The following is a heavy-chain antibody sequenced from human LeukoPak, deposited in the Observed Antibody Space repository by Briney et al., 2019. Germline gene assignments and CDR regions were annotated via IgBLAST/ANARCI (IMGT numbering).Heavy chain of an antibody. CDR3: ARDLAGPASFDI. D-gene: IGHD6-13*01. CDR2: IYYSGST. CDR1: GGSISSGDYY. V-gene: IGHV4-30-4*08. Sequence: PSETLSLTCTVSGGSISSGDYYWSWIRQPPGKGLEWIGYIYYSGSTYYNPSLKSRVTISVDTSKNQFSLKLSSVTAADTAVYYCARDLAGPASFDIWGQGTMVTVSS. J-gene: IGHJ3*02.